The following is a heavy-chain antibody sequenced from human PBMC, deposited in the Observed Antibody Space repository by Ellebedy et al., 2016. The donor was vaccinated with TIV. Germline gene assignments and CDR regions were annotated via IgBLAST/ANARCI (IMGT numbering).Heavy chain of an antibody. V-gene: IGHV3-53*01. CDR3: ARDGARTLGYYYYGMDV. CDR2: IYSGGST. CDR1: GFTVSSNY. Sequence: GESLKISXAASGFTVSSNYMSWVSQAPGKGLEWVSVIYSGGSTYYADSVKGRFTISRDNSKNTLYLQMNSLRAEDTAVYYCARDGARTLGYYYYGMDVWGQGTTVTVSS. D-gene: IGHD1-26*01. J-gene: IGHJ6*02.